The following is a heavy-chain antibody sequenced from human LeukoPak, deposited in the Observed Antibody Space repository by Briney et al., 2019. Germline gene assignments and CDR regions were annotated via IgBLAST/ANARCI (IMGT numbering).Heavy chain of an antibody. J-gene: IGHJ4*02. CDR3: ARLRNLVTTNLGIDY. Sequence: GGSLRLSCAASGFTISNYDMSWVRQAPGKGLEWVSGICGNGISTYYADSVTGRFAISRDNSRNTLYLEMNSLRAEDTAVYYCARLRNLVTTNLGIDYWGQGTLLTVSS. D-gene: IGHD4-17*01. CDR1: GFTISNYD. V-gene: IGHV3-23*01. CDR2: ICGNGIST.